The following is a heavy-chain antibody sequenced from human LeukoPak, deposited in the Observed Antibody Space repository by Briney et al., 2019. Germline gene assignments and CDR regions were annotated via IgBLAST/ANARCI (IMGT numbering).Heavy chain of an antibody. V-gene: IGHV3-23*01. D-gene: IGHD6-13*01. CDR3: AKDRTSWYYAFDS. J-gene: IGHJ4*02. CDR1: GFSFSSYA. Sequence: GGSLGLSCATSGFSFSSYALSWVRQAPGKGLEWVSVVSGSGASTYYADSVKGRFTISRDNSKNTVYLQMSSLRDEDTAVYYCAKDRTSWYYAFDSWGQGTLVTVSS. CDR2: VSGSGAST.